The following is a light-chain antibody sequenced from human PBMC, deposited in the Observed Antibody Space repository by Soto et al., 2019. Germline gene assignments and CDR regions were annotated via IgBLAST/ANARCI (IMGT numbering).Light chain of an antibody. Sequence: DIGWTQSQLSLPVPLGEPASISSRFGQTLRLSNGSNNLDWYLQKPGQSPQLLIYLGSNRASGVPDRFSGSGSGTDFTLKISRVEAEDVGVYYCMQALQTPGYTFGQGTKLEIK. CDR2: LGS. V-gene: IGKV2-28*01. J-gene: IGKJ2*01. CDR3: MQALQTPGYT. CDR1: QTLRLSNGSNN.